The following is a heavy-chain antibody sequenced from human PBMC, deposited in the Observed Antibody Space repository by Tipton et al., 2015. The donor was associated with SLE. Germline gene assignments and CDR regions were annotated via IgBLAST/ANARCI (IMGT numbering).Heavy chain of an antibody. CDR2: ISSSSSYI. J-gene: IGHJ4*02. CDR1: GFTFSTYS. Sequence: SLRLSCAASGFTFSTYSMNWVRQAPGKGLEWVSSISSSSSYIYYADSVKGRFTISRDNAKNSLYLQMNSLRAEDTAVYYCAKDRSMIVVHCPYYFDYWGQGTLVTVSS. D-gene: IGHD3-22*01. V-gene: IGHV3-21*04. CDR3: AKDRSMIVVHCPYYFDY.